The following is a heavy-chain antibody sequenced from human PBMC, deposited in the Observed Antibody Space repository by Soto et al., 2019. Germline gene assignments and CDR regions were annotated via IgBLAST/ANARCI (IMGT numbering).Heavy chain of an antibody. Sequence: GGSLRLSCAASGFTFSSYWMHWVRQAPGKGLVWVSRINSDGSSTSYADSVKGRFTISRDNAKNTLYLQMNSLRAEDTAVYYCARDRGVPSTYYYDSSGYYLRPFDPWGQGTLVTVSS. J-gene: IGHJ5*02. CDR2: INSDGSST. CDR3: ARDRGVPSTYYYDSSGYYLRPFDP. D-gene: IGHD3-22*01. V-gene: IGHV3-74*01. CDR1: GFTFSSYW.